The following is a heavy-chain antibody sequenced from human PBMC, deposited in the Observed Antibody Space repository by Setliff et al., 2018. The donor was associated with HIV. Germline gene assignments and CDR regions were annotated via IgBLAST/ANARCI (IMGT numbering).Heavy chain of an antibody. CDR1: GYTFSNYG. CDR3: ARDHHSGRGSNFPWYSDL. CDR2: ITSYNGNT. V-gene: IGHV1-18*01. Sequence: GASVKVSCKASGYTFSNYGITWVRQAPGQGLEWMGWITSYNGNTNYAKKFKGRVTMTTDTSTSIAYMELKSLRSEDTGVYHCARDHHSGRGSNFPWYSDLWGRGTLVTVSS. J-gene: IGHJ2*01. D-gene: IGHD1-26*01.